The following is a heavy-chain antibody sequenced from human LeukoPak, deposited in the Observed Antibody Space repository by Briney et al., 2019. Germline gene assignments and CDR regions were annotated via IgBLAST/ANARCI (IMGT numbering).Heavy chain of an antibody. J-gene: IGHJ3*02. Sequence: PGGSLRLSCAASGFTFGPYTMNWVRQAPGKGLEWVSVIYSGGSTYYADSVKGRFTISRDNSKNTLYLQMNSLRAEDTAVYYCAGRGYSPFDASRPNAFDIWGQGTMVTVSS. CDR2: IYSGGST. V-gene: IGHV3-66*04. CDR3: AGRGYSPFDASRPNAFDI. CDR1: GFTFGPYT. D-gene: IGHD5-12*01.